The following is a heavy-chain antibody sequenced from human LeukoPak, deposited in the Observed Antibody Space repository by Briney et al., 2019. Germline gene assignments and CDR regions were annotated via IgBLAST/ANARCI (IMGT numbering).Heavy chain of an antibody. CDR3: AKEPYSGSQLLDY. CDR1: GFTFSSYA. J-gene: IGHJ4*02. Sequence: GGSLRLSCAASGFTFSSYAMSWVRQAPGKGLEWVSAISTSGGSTYYADSVKGRFTIFRDNSKNTLYLQMNSLRAEDTAVYYCAKEPYSGSQLLDYWGQGTLVTVSS. CDR2: ISTSGGST. V-gene: IGHV3-23*01. D-gene: IGHD1-26*01.